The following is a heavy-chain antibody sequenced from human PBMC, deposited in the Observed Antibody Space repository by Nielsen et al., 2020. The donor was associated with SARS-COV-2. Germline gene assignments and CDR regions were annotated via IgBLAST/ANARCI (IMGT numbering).Heavy chain of an antibody. CDR2: IYSGGST. Sequence: GESLKISCAASGFTVSSNYMSWVRQAPGKGPEWVSVIYSGGSTYYADSVKGRFTISRDNSKNTLYLQMNSLRAEDTAVYYCARGAWITGIDYWGQGTLVTVSS. CDR1: GFTVSSNY. J-gene: IGHJ4*02. CDR3: ARGAWITGIDY. D-gene: IGHD1-20*01. V-gene: IGHV3-66*01.